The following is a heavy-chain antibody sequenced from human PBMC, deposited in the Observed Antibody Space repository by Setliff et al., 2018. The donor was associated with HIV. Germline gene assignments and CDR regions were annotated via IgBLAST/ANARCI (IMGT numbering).Heavy chain of an antibody. V-gene: IGHV4-39*01. CDR1: DGSFSSSTYS. Sequence: SLTCTVSDGSFSSSTYSWGWIRQPPGMGLEWIGSIHSSGTTDYNPSLKSRVAMSVDTSRSQFSLKLRSVTAADTAVYYCARHKTNYDFYAFDVWGQGTMVAV. J-gene: IGHJ3*01. CDR2: IHSSGTT. D-gene: IGHD3-3*01. CDR3: ARHKTNYDFYAFDV.